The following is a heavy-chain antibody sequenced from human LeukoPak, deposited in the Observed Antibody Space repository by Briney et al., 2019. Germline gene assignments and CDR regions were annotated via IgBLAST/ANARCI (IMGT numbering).Heavy chain of an antibody. V-gene: IGHV1-2*02. CDR2: INPNSGGT. Sequence: ASVKVSCKASGYTFTGYYMHWVRQAPGQGLEWMGWINPNSGGTNYAQKFQGRVTMTRDTSISTAYMELSRLRSDDTAVYYCAGLVGATTVAFDIWGQGTMVTVSS. CDR3: AGLVGATTVAFDI. J-gene: IGHJ3*02. D-gene: IGHD1-26*01. CDR1: GYTFTGYY.